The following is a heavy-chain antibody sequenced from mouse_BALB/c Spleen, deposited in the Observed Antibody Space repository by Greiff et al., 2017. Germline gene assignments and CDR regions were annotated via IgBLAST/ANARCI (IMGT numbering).Heavy chain of an antibody. J-gene: IGHJ4*01. CDR2: ISDGGSYT. CDR1: GFTFSDYY. V-gene: IGHV5-4*02. CDR3: ARVGGNHYYAMDD. D-gene: IGHD2-1*01. Sequence: EVMLVESGGGLVKPGGSLKLSCAASGFTFSDYYMYWVRQTPEKRLEWVATISDGGSYTYYPDSVKGRFTISRDNAKNNLYLQMSSLKSEDTAMYYCARVGGNHYYAMDDWGQGTSVTVSS.